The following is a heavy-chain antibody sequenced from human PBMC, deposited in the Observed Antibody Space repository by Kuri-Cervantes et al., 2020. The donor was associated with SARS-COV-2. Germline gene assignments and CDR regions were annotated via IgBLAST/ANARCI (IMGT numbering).Heavy chain of an antibody. V-gene: IGHV3-23*03. Sequence: GGSLRLSCAASGFTFSSYAMSWVRQAPGKGLEWVSVIYSGGSSTYYADSVKGRFTISRDNSKNTLYLQMNSLRAEDTAVYYCARGGAAAGTFYYGMDVWGQGTTVTVSS. CDR3: ARGGAAAGTFYYGMDV. CDR2: IYSGGSST. CDR1: GFTFSSYA. J-gene: IGHJ6*02. D-gene: IGHD6-13*01.